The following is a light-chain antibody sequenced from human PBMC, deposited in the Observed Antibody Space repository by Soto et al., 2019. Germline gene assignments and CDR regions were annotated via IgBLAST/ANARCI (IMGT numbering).Light chain of an antibody. Sequence: EIVMPQSPATLSVSPGERATLSCRASQSVGKYLVWYQQKPGQAPRLLIYDASNRATGIPARFSGSGSGTDFTLTISSLEPEDVAVYYCQQRGNRPPWTFGQGTKVDIK. J-gene: IGKJ1*01. V-gene: IGKV3-11*01. CDR1: QSVGKY. CDR3: QQRGNRPPWT. CDR2: DAS.